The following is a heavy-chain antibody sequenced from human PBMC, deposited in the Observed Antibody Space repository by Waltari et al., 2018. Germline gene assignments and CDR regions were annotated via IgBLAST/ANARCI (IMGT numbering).Heavy chain of an antibody. V-gene: IGHV4-4*07. D-gene: IGHD3-10*01. CDR2: IYTSGST. J-gene: IGHJ6*03. CDR3: ARDSGSALYYYYYMDG. Sequence: QVQLQESGPGLVKPSETLSLTCTVSGGSISSYYWSWIRQPAGKGLEWIVRIYTSGSTNNIPSLKSRVTMSVDTSKNQFSLQLRVVSAADTAVYYCARDSGSALYYYYYMDGWGKGTTVTISS. CDR1: GGSISSYY.